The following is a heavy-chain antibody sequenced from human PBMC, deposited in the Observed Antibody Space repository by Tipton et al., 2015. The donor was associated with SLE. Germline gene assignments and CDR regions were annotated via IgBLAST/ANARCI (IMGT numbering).Heavy chain of an antibody. CDR3: ARAVAGSGGYFDY. D-gene: IGHD6-19*01. CDR2: IYYSGST. Sequence: TLSLTCTVSGGSISSSSYYWGWIRQPPGKGLEWIGSIYYSGSTYYNPSLKSRVTISVDTSKNQFSLKLSSVTAADTAVYYCARAVAGSGGYFDYWGQGTLVTVSS. CDR1: GGSISSSSYY. V-gene: IGHV4-39*07. J-gene: IGHJ4*02.